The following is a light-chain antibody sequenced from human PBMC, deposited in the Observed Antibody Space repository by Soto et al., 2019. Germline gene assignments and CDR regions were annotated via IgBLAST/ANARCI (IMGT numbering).Light chain of an antibody. V-gene: IGLV2-8*01. CDR2: EVN. Sequence: QSVLTQPPSASGSPGQSVTISCTGTSSDVGGYNYVSWFQQHPGKAPKLIIHEVNQRPSGVPDRFAGSKSGNTASLTVSGLQAEDEGTYYCSAYGGYNNVVVGTGTKLTV. CDR1: SSDVGGYNY. J-gene: IGLJ1*01. CDR3: SAYGGYNNVV.